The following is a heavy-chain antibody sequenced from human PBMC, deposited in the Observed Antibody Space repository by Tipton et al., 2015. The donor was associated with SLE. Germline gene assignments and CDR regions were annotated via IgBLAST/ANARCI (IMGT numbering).Heavy chain of an antibody. V-gene: IGHV4-4*07. CDR1: GGSISSYY. CDR2: IHPTGST. D-gene: IGHD2-15*01. J-gene: IGHJ6*03. CDR3: VREPWELLYGQYHHTDV. Sequence: TLSLTCTVSGGSISSYYWSWIRQSAGKGLEWIGRIHPTGSTNHNPSLKSRVTISLDTSKNQFSLKLNSVTAADTAVYYCVREPWELLYGQYHHTDVWGKGTTVTVSS.